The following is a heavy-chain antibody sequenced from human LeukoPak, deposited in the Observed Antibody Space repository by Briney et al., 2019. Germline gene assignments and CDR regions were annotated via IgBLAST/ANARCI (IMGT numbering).Heavy chain of an antibody. Sequence: GRSLRLSCAASRFIFSTYAMHWVRKAPGKGLEWVAVISYDGGNKYFADSVKGRFTISRDNSKNTLYLQMNSLRADDTAVYYCARDAYDKNGYYRIFDSWGQGTLVTVSS. CDR2: ISYDGGNK. V-gene: IGHV3-30-3*01. CDR3: ARDAYDKNGYYRIFDS. CDR1: RFIFSTYA. D-gene: IGHD3-22*01. J-gene: IGHJ4*02.